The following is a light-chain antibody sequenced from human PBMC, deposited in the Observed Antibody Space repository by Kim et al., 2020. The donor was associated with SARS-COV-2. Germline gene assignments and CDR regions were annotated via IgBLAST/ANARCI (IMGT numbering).Light chain of an antibody. Sequence: ETVMTQSPATLSVSPGQRATVSCRASQTISSNLAWYQQKPGQTLRLVIYDASSRATGIPVRFSGSGSGTEFTLTISSLQSVDFAVYYCHQYNKWPPTFGQGTKVDIK. CDR1: QTISSN. V-gene: IGKV3-15*01. CDR2: DAS. CDR3: HQYNKWPPT. J-gene: IGKJ1*01.